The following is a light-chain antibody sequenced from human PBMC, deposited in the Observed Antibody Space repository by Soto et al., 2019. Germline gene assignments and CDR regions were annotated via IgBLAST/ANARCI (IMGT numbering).Light chain of an antibody. CDR3: QSYDSSLSAVV. CDR1: SSNIGAHYD. V-gene: IGLV1-40*01. CDR2: GNI. J-gene: IGLJ2*01. Sequence: QSVLTQPPSVSGAPGQTVSISCTGSSSNIGAHYDVHWYQHLPGTAPKLLIYGNINRPSGVPDRFSGSKSGTSASLAITGLQAEDEADYYCQSYDSSLSAVVFGGGTNVTVL.